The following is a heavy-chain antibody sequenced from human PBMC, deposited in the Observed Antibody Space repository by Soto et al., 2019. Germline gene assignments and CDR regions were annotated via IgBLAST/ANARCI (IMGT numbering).Heavy chain of an antibody. CDR1: GGSISSGGYY. D-gene: IGHD4-17*01. Sequence: QVQLQESGPGLVKPSQTLSLTCTVSGGSISSGGYYWSWIRQHPGKGLEWIGYIYYSGSTYYNPSRKSRVTLSVDTAKNQFSLKLSSVTAADTAVYYCAREEPTDNWFDPWGQGTLVTVPS. CDR2: IYYSGST. J-gene: IGHJ5*02. CDR3: AREEPTDNWFDP. V-gene: IGHV4-31*03.